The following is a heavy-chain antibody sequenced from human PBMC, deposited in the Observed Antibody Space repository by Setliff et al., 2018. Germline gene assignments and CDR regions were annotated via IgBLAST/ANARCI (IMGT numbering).Heavy chain of an antibody. CDR2: IIPMFGTP. CDR3: ARDRFYNSWSGTSITAPHDAFDI. V-gene: IGHV1-69*05. Sequence: GASVKVSCKASGGTFSSYGISWVRQAPGQGLEWMGGIIPMFGTPAYTQKFQDRVTITTDESTSTAYMELSSLRAEDTAVYYCARDRFYNSWSGTSITAPHDAFDIWGQGTTVTVSS. CDR1: GGTFSSYG. J-gene: IGHJ3*02. D-gene: IGHD3-3*01.